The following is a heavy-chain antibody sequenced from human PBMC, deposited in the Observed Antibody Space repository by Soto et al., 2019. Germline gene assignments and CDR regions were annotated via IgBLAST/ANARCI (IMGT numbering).Heavy chain of an antibody. CDR2: IIPIFGTA. J-gene: IGHJ6*02. CDR3: ARVQRDAYYYYGMDV. Sequence: GASVKVSCKASGGTFSSYAISWVRQAPGQGLEWMGGIIPIFGTANYAQKFQGRVTITADESTSTAYMELSSLRSEDTAVYYCARVQRDAYYYYGMDVWGQGTTVTVSS. CDR1: GGTFSSYA. V-gene: IGHV1-69*13.